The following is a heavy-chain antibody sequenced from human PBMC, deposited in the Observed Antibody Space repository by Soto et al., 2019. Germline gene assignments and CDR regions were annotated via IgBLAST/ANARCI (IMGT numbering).Heavy chain of an antibody. Sequence: SGPTLVNPTQTLTLTCTFSGFSLSTSGMRVSWIRQPPGKALEWLARIDWDDDKFYSTSLKTRLTISKDTSKNQVVLTMTNMDPVDTATYYCAREARDGYNSWGQGTLVTVLL. J-gene: IGHJ4*02. CDR1: GFSLSTSGMR. V-gene: IGHV2-70*04. D-gene: IGHD5-12*01. CDR3: AREARDGYNS. CDR2: IDWDDDK.